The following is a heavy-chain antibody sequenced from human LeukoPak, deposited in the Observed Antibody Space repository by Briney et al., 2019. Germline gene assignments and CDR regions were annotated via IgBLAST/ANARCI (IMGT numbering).Heavy chain of an antibody. CDR3: ARVYCSGGSCYPSGYDDY. D-gene: IGHD2-15*01. CDR1: GYTFTSYG. V-gene: IGHV1-18*01. CDR2: ISAYNGNT. J-gene: IGHJ4*02. Sequence: GASVKLSCKASGYTFTSYGISWVRQAPGQGLEWMGWISAYNGNTNYAQKLQGRVTMTTDTSTSTAYMELRSLRSDDTAVYYCARVYCSGGSCYPSGYDDYWGQGTLVTVSS.